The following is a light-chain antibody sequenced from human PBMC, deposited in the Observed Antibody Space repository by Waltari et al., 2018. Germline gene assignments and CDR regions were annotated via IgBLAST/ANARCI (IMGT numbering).Light chain of an antibody. V-gene: IGLV2-11*01. CDR1: SSDVGGYNY. Sequence: QSALTQPRSVSGSPGQSVTISCTGTSSDVGGYNYVSWYQQHPGKAPKLLLYDVSKRPSGVPVRFSGSNSGNTASLTISGLQTEDEADYYCCSFAGSHTYVVFGGGTKLTVL. J-gene: IGLJ2*01. CDR3: CSFAGSHTYVV. CDR2: DVS.